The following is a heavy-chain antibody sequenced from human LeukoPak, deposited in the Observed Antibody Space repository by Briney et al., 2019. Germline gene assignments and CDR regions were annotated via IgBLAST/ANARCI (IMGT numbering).Heavy chain of an antibody. CDR3: AKSVRRYYFDY. D-gene: IGHD3-16*01. CDR2: ISGSGGST. Sequence: GGSLRLSCAASGFTVSDNYMSWVRQAPGKGLEWVSAISGSGGSTYYADSVKGRFTISRDNSKNTLYLQMNSLRAEDTAVYYCAKSVRRYYFDYWGQGTLVTVSS. J-gene: IGHJ4*02. CDR1: GFTVSDNY. V-gene: IGHV3-23*01.